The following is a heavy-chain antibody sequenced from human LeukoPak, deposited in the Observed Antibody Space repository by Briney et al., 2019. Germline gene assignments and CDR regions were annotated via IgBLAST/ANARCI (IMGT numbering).Heavy chain of an antibody. CDR1: GFFYSSYA. Sequence: GGSLSSSCAGSGFFYSSYAMSWVRQAPGKGLEWVSAISGSGGTTYYADSVKGRFTISRDNSKNTLYLQMNRLRAEDTAVYYCAKGTSGSYSTGDSWGQGTLVTVSS. CDR3: AKGTSGSYSTGDS. D-gene: IGHD6-19*01. V-gene: IGHV3-23*01. CDR2: ISGSGGTT. J-gene: IGHJ4*02.